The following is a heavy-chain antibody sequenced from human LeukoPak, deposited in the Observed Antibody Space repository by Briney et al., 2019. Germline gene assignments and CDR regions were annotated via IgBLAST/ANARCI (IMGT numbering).Heavy chain of an antibody. Sequence: GGSLGLSCAASGFSFSIYGMSWARQAPGKGLHWLSAISANGINTYYADSVKGRFTISRDNSKNTLYLHMHSLRADDTALYYCAKDLHGAFDYWGQGILVTVSS. V-gene: IGHV3-23*01. CDR2: ISANGINT. CDR1: GFSFSIYG. D-gene: IGHD3-10*01. J-gene: IGHJ4*02. CDR3: AKDLHGAFDY.